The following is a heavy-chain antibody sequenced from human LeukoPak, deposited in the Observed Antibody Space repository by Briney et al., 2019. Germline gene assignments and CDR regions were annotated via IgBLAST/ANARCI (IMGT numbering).Heavy chain of an antibody. D-gene: IGHD2-2*01. J-gene: IGHJ4*02. Sequence: GGSLRLSCAASGFTFSGYAMSWVRQAPGKGLEWVSAISGSGESTYYADSVKGRFTISRDNSKNTLNLQMSSLRAEDTAFYYCAKSYATSWYSFDYWGQGTLVTVSS. CDR1: GFTFSGYA. V-gene: IGHV3-23*01. CDR2: ISGSGEST. CDR3: AKSYATSWYSFDY.